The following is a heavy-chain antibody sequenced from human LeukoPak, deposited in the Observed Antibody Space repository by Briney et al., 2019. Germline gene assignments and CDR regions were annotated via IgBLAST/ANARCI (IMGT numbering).Heavy chain of an antibody. V-gene: IGHV3-30*04. D-gene: IGHD1-26*01. CDR1: GFTFGSYA. CDR3: ASGAGGWELLTKSTFDY. CDR2: ISYDGTNE. J-gene: IGHJ4*02. Sequence: GGSLRLSCAASGFTFGSYAIHWVRQAPGKGLEWVAVISYDGTNEYYADSVKGRFTISRDNSKNTLYLQMNSLRAEDTAVYYCASGAGGWELLTKSTFDYWGQGTPVTVSS.